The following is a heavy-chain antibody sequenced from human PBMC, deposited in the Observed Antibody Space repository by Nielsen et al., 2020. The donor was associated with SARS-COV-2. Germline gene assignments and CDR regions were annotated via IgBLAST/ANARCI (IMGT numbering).Heavy chain of an antibody. J-gene: IGHJ6*02. D-gene: IGHD5-18*01. CDR2: IIPILGIA. CDR1: GYTFTSYD. CDR3: ARDLTDVDTAMAPLYYYGMDV. Sequence: SVKVSCKASGYTFTSYDINWVRQAPGQGLEWMGRIIPILGIANYAQKFQGRVTITADKSTSTAYMELSSLRSEDTAVYYCARDLTDVDTAMAPLYYYGMDVWGQGTTVTVSS. V-gene: IGHV1-69*04.